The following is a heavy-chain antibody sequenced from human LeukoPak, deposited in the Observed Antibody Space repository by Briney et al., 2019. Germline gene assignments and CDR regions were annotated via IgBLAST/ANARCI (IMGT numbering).Heavy chain of an antibody. D-gene: IGHD2-15*01. V-gene: IGHV1-69*04. Sequence: SVKASCKASGGTFSSYAISWVRQAPGQGLEWVGRIIPILGIANYAQKFQGRVTITADKSTSTAYMELSSLRPEDTAVYYCARRGCSGGSCAKRDDAFDIWGQGTMVTVSS. CDR2: IIPILGIA. J-gene: IGHJ3*02. CDR3: ARRGCSGGSCAKRDDAFDI. CDR1: GGTFSSYA.